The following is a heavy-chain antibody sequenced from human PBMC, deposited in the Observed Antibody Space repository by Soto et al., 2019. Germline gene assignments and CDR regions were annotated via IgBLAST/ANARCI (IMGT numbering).Heavy chain of an antibody. CDR3: ARSDEPIISSGMDV. CDR2: IIPILGIA. CDR1: GGTFSSYT. D-gene: IGHD3-10*01. Sequence: QVQLVQSGAEVKKPGSSVKVSCKASGGTFSSYTISWVRQAPGQGLEWMGRIIPILGIANYAQKFQGRVTFTADKSTNTAYMELSSLRSEDTAVYYCARSDEPIISSGMDVWGQGLTVTFSS. J-gene: IGHJ6*02. V-gene: IGHV1-69*02.